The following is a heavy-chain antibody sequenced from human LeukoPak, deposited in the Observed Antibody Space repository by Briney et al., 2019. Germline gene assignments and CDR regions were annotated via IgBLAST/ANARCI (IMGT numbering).Heavy chain of an antibody. CDR1: GFTLSSYA. CDR3: AKGVEFLGGYYLDY. Sequence: PGGSLRLSCAASGFTLSSYAMSWVRQAPGKGLEWVSAISGSGGSTYYADSVKGRFTISRDNSKNTLYLQMNSLRAEDTAVYYCAKGVEFLGGYYLDYWGQGTLVTVSS. D-gene: IGHD3-22*01. V-gene: IGHV3-23*01. CDR2: ISGSGGST. J-gene: IGHJ4*02.